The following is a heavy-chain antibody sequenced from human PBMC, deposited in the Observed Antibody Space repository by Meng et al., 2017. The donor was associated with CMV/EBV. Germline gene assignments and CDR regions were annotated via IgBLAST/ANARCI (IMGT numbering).Heavy chain of an antibody. D-gene: IGHD2-15*01. CDR2: IVVGSGNT. Sequence: SVKVSCKASGFTFTSSAVQWVRQARGQRLEWIGWIVVGSGNTNYAQKFQERVTITRDMSTSTAYMELSSLRSEDTAVYYCAAEQYCSGGSCYGSSVGEGAFDIWGQGTTVTVSS. J-gene: IGHJ3*02. V-gene: IGHV1-58*01. CDR3: AAEQYCSGGSCYGSSVGEGAFDI. CDR1: GFTFTSSA.